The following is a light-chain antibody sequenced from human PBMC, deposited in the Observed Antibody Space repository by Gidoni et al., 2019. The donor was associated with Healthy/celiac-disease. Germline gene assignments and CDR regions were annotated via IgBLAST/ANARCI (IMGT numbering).Light chain of an antibody. V-gene: IGKV3-15*01. J-gene: IGKJ4*01. Sequence: EIVITQSPATLSVSPGERATLSCRASQSVSSNLAWYQQKPGQAPRLLIYGASTRATGIPARFSGSGSGKELTLTISSLQSEDFAVYYCQQYNNWPLTFGGGTKVEIK. CDR3: QQYNNWPLT. CDR2: GAS. CDR1: QSVSSN.